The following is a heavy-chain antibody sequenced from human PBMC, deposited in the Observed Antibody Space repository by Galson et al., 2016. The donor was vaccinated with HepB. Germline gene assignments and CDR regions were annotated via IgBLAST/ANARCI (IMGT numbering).Heavy chain of an antibody. V-gene: IGHV4-39*07. J-gene: IGHJ5*02. Sequence: SETLSLTCTVSGDSISSHGAYWGWIRQPPGKGLTWIASITHSGSTYSNPSFRSRATISVDTSKNHFSLKLTSVTAADTAVYYCATGVSSSGSWFDPWGQGTLVTVSS. CDR1: GDSISSHGAY. D-gene: IGHD3-22*01. CDR2: ITHSGST. CDR3: ATGVSSSGSWFDP.